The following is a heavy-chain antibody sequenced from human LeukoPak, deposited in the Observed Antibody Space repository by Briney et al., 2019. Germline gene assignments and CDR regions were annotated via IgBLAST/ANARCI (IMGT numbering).Heavy chain of an antibody. J-gene: IGHJ4*02. CDR1: GGTFSSYA. D-gene: IGHD6-13*01. CDR2: IIPIFGTA. CDR3: ARDPWKSSSWYYLDY. V-gene: IGHV1-69*06. Sequence: ASVKVSCKASGGTFSSYAISWVRQAPGQGLEWMGGIIPIFGTANYAQKFQGRVTITADKSTSTAYMELSSLRSEDTAVYYCARDPWKSSSWYYLDYWGQGTLVTVSS.